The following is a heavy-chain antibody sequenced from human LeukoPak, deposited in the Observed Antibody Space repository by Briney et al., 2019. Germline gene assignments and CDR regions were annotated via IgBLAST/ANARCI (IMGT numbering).Heavy chain of an antibody. Sequence: ASVKVSCKASGYTFTAYSMHWVRQAPGQGREWMGWINPNSGGRKYAQKFQGRVTMTRDTSISTAYMELSGLGFDDTAVYYCARNGHISAWSYYYYYVDVWGIGTTVTVSS. D-gene: IGHD6-19*01. CDR3: ARNGHISAWSYYYYYVDV. V-gene: IGHV1-2*02. CDR2: INPNSGGR. J-gene: IGHJ6*03. CDR1: GYTFTAYS.